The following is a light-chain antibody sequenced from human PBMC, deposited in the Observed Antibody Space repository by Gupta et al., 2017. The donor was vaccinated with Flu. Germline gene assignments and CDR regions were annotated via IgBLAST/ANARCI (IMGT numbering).Light chain of an antibody. CDR3: NSQDSSGRWV. J-gene: IGLJ3*02. V-gene: IGLV3-19*01. Sequence: SSELTQDPAVSVALGQTVRITCQGDSLRSYYASWYQQKPGQAPLLVIYGKNNRPSGIPGRFSGSSSGNTASVTITGAQAEDDADYYCNSQDSSGRWVFGGGTKLTVL. CDR2: GKN. CDR1: SLRSYY.